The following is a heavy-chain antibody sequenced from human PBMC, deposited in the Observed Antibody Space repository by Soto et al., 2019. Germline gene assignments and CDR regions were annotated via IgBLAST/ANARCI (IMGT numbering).Heavy chain of an antibody. V-gene: IGHV3-33*01. D-gene: IGHD1-26*01. Sequence: QVQLVESGGGVVQPGRSLRLSCAASGFNFGSYGMHWVRQAPGKGLEGVGITRHDGSNTYYADSVRGRFTISRDNSKNTLYLQMNSLTVEDTAVYYCVRDGVGATTFFGYFDYWGQGTLITVSS. CDR3: VRDGVGATTFFGYFDY. CDR1: GFNFGSYG. CDR2: TRHDGSNT. J-gene: IGHJ4*02.